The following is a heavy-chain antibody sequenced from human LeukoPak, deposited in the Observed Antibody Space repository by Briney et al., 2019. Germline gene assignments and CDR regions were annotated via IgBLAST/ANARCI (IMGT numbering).Heavy chain of an antibody. Sequence: GGSLRLSCAASGFTVSSNYMSWVRQAPGKGLEWVSVIYSGGSTYYADSVKGRFTISRDNSKNTPYLQMNSLRAEDTAVYYCARNPRLRGSYYFDYWGQGTLVTVSS. J-gene: IGHJ4*02. CDR1: GFTVSSNY. V-gene: IGHV3-53*01. D-gene: IGHD4-17*01. CDR2: IYSGGST. CDR3: ARNPRLRGSYYFDY.